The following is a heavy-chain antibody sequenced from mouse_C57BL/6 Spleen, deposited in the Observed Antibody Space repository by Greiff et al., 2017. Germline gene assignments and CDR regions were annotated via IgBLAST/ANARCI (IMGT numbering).Heavy chain of an antibody. V-gene: IGHV5-6*01. J-gene: IGHJ2*01. CDR3: ARHYYGSSYESYFDY. D-gene: IGHD1-1*01. Sequence: EVQLVESGGDLVKPGGSLKLSCAASGFTFSSYGMSWVRQTPDKRLEWVATISSGGSYTYYPDSVKGRFTISRDNAKNTLYLQMSSLKSEDTAMYYCARHYYGSSYESYFDYWGQGTTLTVSS. CDR2: ISSGGSYT. CDR1: GFTFSSYG.